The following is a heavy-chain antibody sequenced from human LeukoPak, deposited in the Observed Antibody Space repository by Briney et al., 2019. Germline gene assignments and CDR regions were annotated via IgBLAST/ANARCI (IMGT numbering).Heavy chain of an antibody. CDR2: ISGSGGST. J-gene: IGHJ4*02. V-gene: IGHV3-23*01. CDR1: GFTFSSYA. CDR3: AKDLSLVIAAAGTWFY. Sequence: PGAPLRLSCAASGFTFSSYAMSWVRQAPGKGLEWVSAISGSGGSTYYADSVKGRFTISRDNSKNTLYLQMNSLRAEDTAVYYCAKDLSLVIAAAGTWFYWGQGTLVTVSS. D-gene: IGHD6-13*01.